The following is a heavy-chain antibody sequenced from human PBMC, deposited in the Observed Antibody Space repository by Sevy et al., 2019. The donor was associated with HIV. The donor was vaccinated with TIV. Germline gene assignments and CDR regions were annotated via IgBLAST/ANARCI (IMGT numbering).Heavy chain of an antibody. CDR1: GFTFSSYD. CDR2: VGPAGDQ. D-gene: IGHD5-12*01. Sequence: GGSLRLSCVAAGFTFSSYDMHWLRQVTGKGLEWISGVGPAGDQFYPGSVKGRFTISRENAKNSFYLQMNNLRAGDTAVYYCARSGGYSDYGMDVWGQGTTVTVSS. J-gene: IGHJ6*02. V-gene: IGHV3-13*05. CDR3: ARSGGYSDYGMDV.